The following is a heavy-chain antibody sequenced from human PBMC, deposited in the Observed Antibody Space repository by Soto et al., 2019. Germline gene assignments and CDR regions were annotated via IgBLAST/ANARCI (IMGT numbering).Heavy chain of an antibody. D-gene: IGHD3-3*01. CDR1: GDTFTSYY. V-gene: IGHV1-46*01. J-gene: IGHJ4*02. CDR3: ARGLLYELFGVVIMSVVLEY. Sequence: ASVKVSCKASGDTFTSYYMHWVRQAPGQGLEWMGIINPSGGSTSYAQKFQGRVTMTRDTSTSTVYMELSSLRSEDTAVYYCARGLLYELFGVVIMSVVLEYWGQGTLVTVSS. CDR2: INPSGGST.